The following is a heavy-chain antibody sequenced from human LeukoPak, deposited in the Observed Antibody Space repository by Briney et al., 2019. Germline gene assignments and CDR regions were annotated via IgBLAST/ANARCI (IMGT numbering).Heavy chain of an antibody. CDR2: INHSGST. CDR3: ARGRVYSSSRRRMRAFDI. J-gene: IGHJ3*02. V-gene: IGHV4-34*01. D-gene: IGHD6-13*01. CDR1: GGSFSGYY. Sequence: PSETLSLTCAVYGGSFSGYYWSWIRQPPGKGLEWIGEINHSGSTNYNPSLKSRVTISVDTSKNQFSLKLSSVTAADTAVYYCARGRVYSSSRRRMRAFDIWGQGTMVTVSS.